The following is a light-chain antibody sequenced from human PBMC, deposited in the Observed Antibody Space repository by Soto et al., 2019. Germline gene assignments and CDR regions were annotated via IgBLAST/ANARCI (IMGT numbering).Light chain of an antibody. V-gene: IGLV2-14*03. CDR1: SADVGDNSY. CDR3: SSFVSTSSLVL. J-gene: IGLJ2*01. CDR2: DVT. Sequence: QSALTQPASASGSPGQSITISCTGTSADVGDNSYVSWYQQHLGKAPKLLIYDVTNRPSGVSLRFSGSKSGNTASLTISGLQAEDEADYYCSSFVSTSSLVLFGGGTKLTVL.